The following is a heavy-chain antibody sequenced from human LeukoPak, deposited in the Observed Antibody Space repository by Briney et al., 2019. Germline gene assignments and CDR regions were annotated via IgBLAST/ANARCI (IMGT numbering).Heavy chain of an antibody. Sequence: LETLSLTCTVSGGSISSYYWSWIRQPPGKGLEWIGYIYYSGSTNYNPSLKSRVTISVDTSKNQFSLKLSSVTAADTAVYYCASSADYYDSSGYRAFDIWGQGTMVTVSS. D-gene: IGHD3-22*01. CDR3: ASSADYYDSSGYRAFDI. J-gene: IGHJ3*02. CDR2: IYYSGST. V-gene: IGHV4-59*01. CDR1: GGSISSYY.